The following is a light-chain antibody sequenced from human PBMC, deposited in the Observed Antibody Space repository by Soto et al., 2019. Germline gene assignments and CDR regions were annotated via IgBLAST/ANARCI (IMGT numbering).Light chain of an antibody. J-gene: IGKJ3*01. Sequence: DIVMTQSPDSLAVSLGERATINCKSSQSVFYSSNNKNYLAWYQQKPGQPPRLLIYWASTRESGVPDRFSGSGSGTDFTLTISSLQAEDVSVYYGQQYYNTPLTFGPGTKVDI. CDR2: WAS. CDR3: QQYYNTPLT. V-gene: IGKV4-1*01. CDR1: QSVFYSSNNKNY.